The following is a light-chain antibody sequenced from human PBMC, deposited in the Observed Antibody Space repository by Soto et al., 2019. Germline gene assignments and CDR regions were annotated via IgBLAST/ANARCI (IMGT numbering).Light chain of an antibody. CDR2: GVS. Sequence: EIVLTQSPGTLSLSPGERATLSCRASQSVSSSYLAWYQQKPGQAPRLLIYGVSTRATGVPVRFSGSGSGTEFTLTISSLEPEDFAVYYCQQRSNWPITFGQGTRLEIK. J-gene: IGKJ5*01. V-gene: IGKV3D-20*02. CDR3: QQRSNWPIT. CDR1: QSVSSSY.